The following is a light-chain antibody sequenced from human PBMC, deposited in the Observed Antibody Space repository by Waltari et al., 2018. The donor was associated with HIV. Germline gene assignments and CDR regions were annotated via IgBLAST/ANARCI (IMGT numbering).Light chain of an antibody. Sequence: QSVLTQPPSASGTPGQRVTISCSGASSDIGSNYVYWYQQLPGTAPKLLIYRNNWCHSGVPDRCSGSKSGTSASLAISGLRSEDEADYYCAAWDVSLRGAYVFGTGTKVAVL. J-gene: IGLJ1*01. CDR3: AAWDVSLRGAYV. CDR2: RNN. V-gene: IGLV1-47*01. CDR1: SSDIGSNY.